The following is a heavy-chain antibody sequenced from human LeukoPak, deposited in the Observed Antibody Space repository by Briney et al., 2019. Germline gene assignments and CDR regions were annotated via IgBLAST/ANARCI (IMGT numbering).Heavy chain of an antibody. Sequence: PGGSLRLSCAASGFTFSSYGMHWVRQAPGKGLEWVAFIRYDGSNKYYADSVKGRFTISRDNSKNTLYLQMNSLRAEDTAVYYCAKPHFMHSSGPINGPVDYWGQGTLVTVSS. V-gene: IGHV3-30*02. CDR1: GFTFSSYG. CDR3: AKPHFMHSSGPINGPVDY. D-gene: IGHD3-22*01. J-gene: IGHJ4*02. CDR2: IRYDGSNK.